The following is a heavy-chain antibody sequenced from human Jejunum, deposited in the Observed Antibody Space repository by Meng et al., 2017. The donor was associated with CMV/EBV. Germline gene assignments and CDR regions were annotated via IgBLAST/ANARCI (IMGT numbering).Heavy chain of an antibody. CDR3: ARDNDFTNSY. J-gene: IGHJ4*02. V-gene: IGHV3-21*01. CDR1: GLNFRGYS. Sequence: CTASGLNFRGYSMNWVRQAPGKGLEWVSSINSDSRYIYYADSVKGRFTISRDSAKNSLYLQMESLRAEDTAVYYCARDNDFTNSYWGQGTLVTVSS. D-gene: IGHD4-11*01. CDR2: INSDSRYI.